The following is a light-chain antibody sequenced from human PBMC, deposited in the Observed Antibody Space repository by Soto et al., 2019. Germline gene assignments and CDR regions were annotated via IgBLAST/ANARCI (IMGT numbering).Light chain of an antibody. V-gene: IGLV2-14*01. CDR1: MRDVGAYNL. CDR3: SSYTSKSSLI. J-gene: IGLJ2*01. CDR2: EVR. Sequence: QSVLTQPASVSGSPGQSITISCAGTMRDVGAYNLVSWYQQHPGRAPQLIIYEVRNRPSGISCRFSGSKSGNTASLTISGLQAEDEADYYCSSYTSKSSLIFGGGTKLTVL.